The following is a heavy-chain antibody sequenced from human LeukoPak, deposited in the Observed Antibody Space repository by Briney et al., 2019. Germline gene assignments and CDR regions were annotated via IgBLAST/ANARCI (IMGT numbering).Heavy chain of an antibody. Sequence: PGGSLRLSCAASGFTYSNHAMSWVRQAPGKGLGWVSAISSNGGDTHYADSVKGRFTTYRDNSKSTVYLQMNSLRAEDTAIYYCAKDHVPSYWGQGTLVTVSS. D-gene: IGHD6-6*01. V-gene: IGHV3-23*01. CDR3: AKDHVPSY. J-gene: IGHJ4*02. CDR2: ISSNGGDT. CDR1: GFTYSNHA.